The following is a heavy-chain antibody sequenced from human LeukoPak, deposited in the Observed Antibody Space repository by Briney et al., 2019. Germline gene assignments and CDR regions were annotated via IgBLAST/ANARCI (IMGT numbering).Heavy chain of an antibody. Sequence: SSETLSLTCTVSGGSISSYYWSWIRQPPGKGLEWIGYIHYTGSTNYNPSLKGRVTISVDTSKNQFSLNLSSVTAADTAVYYCARSGEWLLYYMDVWGKGTTVTVSS. CDR1: GGSISSYY. J-gene: IGHJ6*03. CDR2: IHYTGST. CDR3: ARSGEWLLYYMDV. V-gene: IGHV4-59*01. D-gene: IGHD3-3*01.